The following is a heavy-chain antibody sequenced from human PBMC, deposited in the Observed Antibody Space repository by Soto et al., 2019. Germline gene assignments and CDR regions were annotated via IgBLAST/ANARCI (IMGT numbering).Heavy chain of an antibody. V-gene: IGHV4-59*01. D-gene: IGHD4-17*01. CDR1: GGSIRDYF. CDR3: ARVGGDDFGDSGGFDY. CDR2: IYYSGRT. J-gene: IGHJ4*02. Sequence: KPSETLSLTCTVSGGSIRDYFWTWIRQPPGKGLEWIGYIYYSGRTNYNPSLRSRVSISVDTSKNHFSLQLSSVTAADTAVYYYARVGGDDFGDSGGFDYWGQGTLVTVSS.